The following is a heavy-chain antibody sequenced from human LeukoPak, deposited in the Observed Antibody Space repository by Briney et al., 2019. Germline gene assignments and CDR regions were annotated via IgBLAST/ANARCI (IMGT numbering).Heavy chain of an antibody. D-gene: IGHD3-10*01. Sequence: GGSLRLSCVASGFTFSSYGMHWVRQAPGKGLEWVALIWYDGTNKYYGDSVKGRFTISRDNSKNTLYLQMNSLRAEDTAVYYCARGRFGELSVATFDIWGQGTMVTVSS. V-gene: IGHV3-33*01. CDR2: IWYDGTNK. J-gene: IGHJ3*02. CDR3: ARGRFGELSVATFDI. CDR1: GFTFSSYG.